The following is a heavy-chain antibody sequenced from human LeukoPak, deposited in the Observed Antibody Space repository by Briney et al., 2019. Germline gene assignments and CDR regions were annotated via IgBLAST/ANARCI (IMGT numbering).Heavy chain of an antibody. CDR3: ARDLVPYYDILTGYWGY. D-gene: IGHD3-9*01. CDR1: GFTFSSYA. V-gene: IGHV3-64*01. J-gene: IGHJ4*02. Sequence: GGSLRLSCAASGFTFSSYAMHWVRQAPGKGLEYVSAISSNGGSTYYANSVKGRFTISRDNAKNSLYLQMNSLRAEDTAVYYCARDLVPYYDILTGYWGYWGQGTLVTVSS. CDR2: ISSNGGST.